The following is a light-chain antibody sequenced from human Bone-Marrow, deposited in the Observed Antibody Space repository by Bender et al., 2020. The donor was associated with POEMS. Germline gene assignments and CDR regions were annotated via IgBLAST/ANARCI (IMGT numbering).Light chain of an antibody. J-gene: IGLJ1*01. CDR1: SSDVGRYNY. Sequence: QSALAQPRSVSGSPGQSVTLSCTGTSSDVGRYNYVSWYQQHPGKAPKLIIYDVTKRPSGVPDRFSGSKSGNTASLTISGLQAEDEGDYYCCSYAGSYTYVFGAGTKVTVL. CDR3: CSYAGSYTYV. CDR2: DVT. V-gene: IGLV2-11*01.